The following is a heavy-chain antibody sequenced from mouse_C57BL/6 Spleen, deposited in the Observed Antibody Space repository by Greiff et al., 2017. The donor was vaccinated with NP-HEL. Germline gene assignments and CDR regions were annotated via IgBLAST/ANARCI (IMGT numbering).Heavy chain of an antibody. D-gene: IGHD2-4*01. CDR3: TRGDYDYPYDAMDY. J-gene: IGHJ4*01. CDR2: IYPGNSDT. V-gene: IGHV1-5*01. CDR1: GYTFTSYW. Sequence: VQLKESGTVLARPGASVKMSCKTSGYTFTSYWMHWVNQRPGQGLEWIGAIYPGNSDTSYNQKVKGKAKLTAVTSATTAYMELSSLTNEDSAVYYCTRGDYDYPYDAMDYWGQGTSVTVSS.